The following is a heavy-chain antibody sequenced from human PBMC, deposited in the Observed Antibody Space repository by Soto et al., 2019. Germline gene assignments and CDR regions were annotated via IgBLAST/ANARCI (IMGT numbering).Heavy chain of an antibody. CDR3: AIPGYYFWDNSYVVYFDS. Sequence: PGGSLRLSCVASGFKFSSYALTWVRQAPGKGLEWVSVISVSGANTYYADSVKGRFTISRDNSKNTLYLQMSSLRTEDTAVYYCAIPGYYFWDNSYVVYFDSWGQGTLVTVSS. CDR1: GFKFSSYA. CDR2: ISVSGANT. D-gene: IGHD3-3*01. V-gene: IGHV3-23*01. J-gene: IGHJ4*02.